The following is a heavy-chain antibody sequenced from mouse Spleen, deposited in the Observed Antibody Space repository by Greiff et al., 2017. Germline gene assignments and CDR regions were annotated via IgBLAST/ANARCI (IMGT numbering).Heavy chain of an antibody. Sequence: QVQLKQSGPGLVQPSQSLSITCTVSGFSLTSYGVHWVRQSPGKGLEWLGVIWSGGSTDYNAAFISRLSISKDNSKSQVFFKMNSLQADDTAIYYCASSTAPEYYFDYWGQGTTLTVSS. V-gene: IGHV2-2*01. CDR2: IWSGGST. J-gene: IGHJ2*01. CDR1: GFSLTSYG. D-gene: IGHD1-2*01. CDR3: ASSTAPEYYFDY.